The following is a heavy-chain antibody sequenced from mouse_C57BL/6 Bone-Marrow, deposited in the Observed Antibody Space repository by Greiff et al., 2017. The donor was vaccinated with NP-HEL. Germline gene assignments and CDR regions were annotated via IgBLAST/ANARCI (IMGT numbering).Heavy chain of an antibody. J-gene: IGHJ2*01. CDR1: GFNIKDYY. V-gene: IGHV14-2*01. Sequence: EVQVVESGAELVKPGASVKLSCTASGFNIKDYYMHWVKQRTEQGLEWIGRIDPEDGETKYAPKFQGKATITADTSSNTAYLQLSSLTSEDTAVYYCASYYYGSRGSYFDYWGQGTTLTVSS. CDR2: IDPEDGET. CDR3: ASYYYGSRGSYFDY. D-gene: IGHD1-1*01.